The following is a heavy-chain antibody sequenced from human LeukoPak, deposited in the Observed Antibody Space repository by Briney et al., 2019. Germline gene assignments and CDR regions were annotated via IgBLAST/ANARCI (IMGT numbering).Heavy chain of an antibody. D-gene: IGHD3-10*01. J-gene: IGHJ5*02. Sequence: ASVKVSCKVSGYTLTELSMHWVRQAPGKGLEWMGGFDPEDGETIYAQKFQGRVTMTEDTSTDTAYMELSSLRSEDTAVYYCARGLDYYGSGSYYTWFDPWGQGTLVTVSS. CDR1: GYTLTELS. V-gene: IGHV1-24*01. CDR2: FDPEDGET. CDR3: ARGLDYYGSGSYYTWFDP.